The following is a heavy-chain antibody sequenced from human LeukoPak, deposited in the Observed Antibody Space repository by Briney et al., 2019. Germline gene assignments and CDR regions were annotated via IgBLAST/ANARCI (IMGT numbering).Heavy chain of an antibody. J-gene: IGHJ4*02. CDR3: ARGLGTSRSL. CDR2: ISSSSSTI. CDR1: GFTFSSYS. V-gene: IGHV3-48*04. Sequence: PGGSLSLSCAASGFTFSSYSMNWVRQAPGKGLEWISYISSSSSTIYYADSVKGRFTISRDNAKNSLYLQMNSLRAEDTAVYYCARGLGTSRSLWDQGTLVTVSS. D-gene: IGHD6-13*01.